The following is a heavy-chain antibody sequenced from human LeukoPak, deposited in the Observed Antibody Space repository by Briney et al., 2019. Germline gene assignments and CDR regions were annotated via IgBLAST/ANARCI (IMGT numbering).Heavy chain of an antibody. Sequence: GSSVKVSCKASGGTFSSYAISWVRQAPGQGLEWMGRIIPILGIANYAQKFQGRVTITADKSTSTAYMELSSPRSEDTAVYYCAREFEYDYVWGSYRALDYWGQGTLVTVSS. CDR1: GGTFSSYA. D-gene: IGHD3-16*02. V-gene: IGHV1-69*04. CDR3: AREFEYDYVWGSYRALDY. CDR2: IIPILGIA. J-gene: IGHJ4*02.